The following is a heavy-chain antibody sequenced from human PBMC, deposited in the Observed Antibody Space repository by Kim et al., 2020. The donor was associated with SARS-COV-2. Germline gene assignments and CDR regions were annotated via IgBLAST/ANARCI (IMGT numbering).Heavy chain of an antibody. CDR3: ARASYSGYDYAFDY. V-gene: IGHV4-59*13. CDR2: IYYSGST. Sequence: SETLSLTCTVSGGSISSYYWSWIRQPPGKGLEWIGYIYYSGSTNYNPSLKSRVTISVDTSKNQFSLKLSSVTAADTAVYYCARASYSGYDYAFDYWGQGT. J-gene: IGHJ4*02. CDR1: GGSISSYY. D-gene: IGHD5-12*01.